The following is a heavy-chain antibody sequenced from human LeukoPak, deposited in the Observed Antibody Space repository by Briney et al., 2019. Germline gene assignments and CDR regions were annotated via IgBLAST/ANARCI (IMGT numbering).Heavy chain of an antibody. CDR3: AKVGVPPVYYDA. Sequence: GGSLRLSCAASGFTFSSYAMSWVRQAPGKGLEWVSAISGSDGSTYYADSVKGRFTISRDNSKNTLYLQMNSLRAEDTAVYYCAKVGVPPVYYDAWGQGTLVTVSS. J-gene: IGHJ4*02. D-gene: IGHD3-16*01. CDR1: GFTFSSYA. CDR2: ISGSDGST. V-gene: IGHV3-23*01.